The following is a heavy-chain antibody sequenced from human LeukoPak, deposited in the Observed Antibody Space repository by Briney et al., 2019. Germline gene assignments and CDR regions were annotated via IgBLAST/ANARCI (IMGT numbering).Heavy chain of an antibody. Sequence: PSETLSLTCTVSGGSINSGAYYWNWIRQPPGKGLEWIGYIYYSGSTNYNPSLKSRVTISIDTSKNQFSLKLSSVTAADTAVYYCARGDLGSSWEHWGQGTLVTVSS. J-gene: IGHJ4*02. V-gene: IGHV4-61*08. D-gene: IGHD6-13*01. CDR3: ARGDLGSSWEH. CDR2: IYYSGST. CDR1: GGSINSGAYY.